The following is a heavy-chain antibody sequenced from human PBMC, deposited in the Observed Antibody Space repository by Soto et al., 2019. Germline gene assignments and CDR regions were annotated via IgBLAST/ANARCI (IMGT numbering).Heavy chain of an antibody. CDR2: IYYSGST. Sequence: SETLSLTCTVSGGSISSGGYYWSWIRQHPGKGLEWIGYIYYSGSTYYNPSLKSRVTISVDTSKNQFSLHLTSVTAADTVVFYCTRHHPHHYDSSGYFDYWGQGTLVTVSS. CDR3: TRHHPHHYDSSGYFDY. CDR1: GGSISSGGYY. J-gene: IGHJ4*02. V-gene: IGHV4-31*03. D-gene: IGHD3-22*01.